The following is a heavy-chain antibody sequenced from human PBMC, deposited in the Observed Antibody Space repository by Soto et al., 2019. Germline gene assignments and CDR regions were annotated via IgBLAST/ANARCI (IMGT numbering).Heavy chain of an antibody. Sequence: ASVTVSSKASGYTFTSYGISWVRQAPGQGLEWMGWISAYNGNTNYAQKLQGRVTMTTDTSTSTAYMELRSLRSDDTAVYYCASGYYDSSGPNPLAYWGQGTLVTVSS. V-gene: IGHV1-18*01. J-gene: IGHJ4*02. CDR2: ISAYNGNT. D-gene: IGHD3-22*01. CDR3: ASGYYDSSGPNPLAY. CDR1: GYTFTSYG.